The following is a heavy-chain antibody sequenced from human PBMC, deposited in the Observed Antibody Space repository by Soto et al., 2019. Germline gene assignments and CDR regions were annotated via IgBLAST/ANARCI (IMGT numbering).Heavy chain of an antibody. Sequence: KSSETLSLTCTVSGGSISSYYWSWIRQPPGKRLEWIGYIYYSGSTNYNPSLKSRVTISVDTSKNQFSLKLSSVTAADTAVYYCARAPVAAADSYGMDVWGQGTTVTVSS. CDR3: ARAPVAAADSYGMDV. CDR2: IYYSGST. V-gene: IGHV4-59*01. CDR1: GGSISSYY. D-gene: IGHD6-13*01. J-gene: IGHJ6*02.